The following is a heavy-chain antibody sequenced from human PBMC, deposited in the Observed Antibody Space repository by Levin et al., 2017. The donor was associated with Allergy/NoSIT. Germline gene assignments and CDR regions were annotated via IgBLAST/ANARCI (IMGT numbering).Heavy chain of an antibody. D-gene: IGHD7-27*01. Sequence: SGPTLVKPTQTLTLTCTFSGFSLSTSGMCVSWIRQPPGKALEWLARIDWDDDKYYSTSLRTRLTISKDTSKNQVVLTMTNMDPVDTGTYYCARQRGVKLGTDEWGQGTLVTVSS. V-gene: IGHV2-70*11. CDR3: ARQRGVKLGTDE. CDR2: IDWDDDK. CDR1: GFSLSTSGMC. J-gene: IGHJ4*02.